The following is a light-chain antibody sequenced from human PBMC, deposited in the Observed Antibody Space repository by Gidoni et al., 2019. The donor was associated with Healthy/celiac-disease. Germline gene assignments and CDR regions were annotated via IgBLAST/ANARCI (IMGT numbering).Light chain of an antibody. Sequence: QPVLTQPASLSASPGASASLTCTVLSGIHVGTYRIYWYPQKPGSSPQSLLRYNTDSERQQGSGVPSRFSGSKDASANAGILLIAGLQSEDEANYDCMIWHSSAWVFGGGTKLT. V-gene: IGLV5-45*01. CDR3: MIWHSSAWV. CDR2: YNTDSER. CDR1: SGIHVGTYR. J-gene: IGLJ3*02.